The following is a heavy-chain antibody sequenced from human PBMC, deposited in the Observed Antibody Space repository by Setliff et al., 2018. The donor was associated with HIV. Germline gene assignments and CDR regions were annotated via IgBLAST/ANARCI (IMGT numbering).Heavy chain of an antibody. D-gene: IGHD3-10*01. CDR3: ARYYYGSGSRRGTFDI. CDR1: GGSISSGSYY. CDR2: LYTSGST. V-gene: IGHV4-61*02. J-gene: IGHJ3*02. Sequence: PSETLSLTCTVSGGSISSGSYYWSWIRQPAGKGLEWIGRLYTSGSTNYSPSLKSRVTISVDTSKNQFSLKLSPVTAADTAVYYCARYYYGSGSRRGTFDIWGQGTMVTVSS.